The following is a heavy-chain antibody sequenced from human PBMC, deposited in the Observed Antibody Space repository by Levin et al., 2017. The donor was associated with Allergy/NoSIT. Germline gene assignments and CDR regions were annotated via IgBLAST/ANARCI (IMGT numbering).Heavy chain of an antibody. D-gene: IGHD3-3*01. CDR1: GYTFTSYD. CDR2: MNPNSGNT. Sequence: GESLKISCKASGYTFTSYDINWVRQATGQGLEWMGWMNPNSGNTGYAQKFQGRVTMTRNTSISTAYMELSSLRSEDTAVYYCARLFLYYDGSAVSDYGMDVWGQGTTVTVSS. V-gene: IGHV1-8*01. J-gene: IGHJ6*02. CDR3: ARLFLYYDGSAVSDYGMDV.